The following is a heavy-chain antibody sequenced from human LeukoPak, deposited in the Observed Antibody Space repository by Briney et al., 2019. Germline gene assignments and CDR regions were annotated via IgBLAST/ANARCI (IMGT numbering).Heavy chain of an antibody. Sequence: PGGSLRLSCAASGFTFSSYWMSWVRQAPGKGLEWVANINRDGSEKYYVDSVMGRFTISRDNAKNTLYLQMNSLRAEDTAVYYCARGLLYCSGGSCYHPFDYWGQGTLVTVSS. CDR3: ARGLLYCSGGSCYHPFDY. CDR2: INRDGSEK. V-gene: IGHV3-7*01. D-gene: IGHD2-15*01. CDR1: GFTFSSYW. J-gene: IGHJ4*02.